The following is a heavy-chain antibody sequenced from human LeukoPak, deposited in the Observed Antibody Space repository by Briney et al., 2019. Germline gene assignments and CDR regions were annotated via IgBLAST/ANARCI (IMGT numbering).Heavy chain of an antibody. D-gene: IGHD3-22*01. J-gene: IGHJ5*02. Sequence: ASVKVSCKASGYIFITHGISWVRQAPGQGLEWMGWIRGYNGNTNCAQKLQDRVTITIDTSTSTAYMELRGLRSDDTAVYYCARQVDNTMPLPDLWGRGTLVTVSS. CDR3: ARQVDNTMPLPDL. V-gene: IGHV1-18*04. CDR2: IRGYNGNT. CDR1: GYIFITHG.